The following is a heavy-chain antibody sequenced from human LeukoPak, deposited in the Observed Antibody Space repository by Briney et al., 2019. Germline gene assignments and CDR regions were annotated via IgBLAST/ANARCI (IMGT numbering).Heavy chain of an antibody. Sequence: GGSLRLSCAASGFTFSSYDMHWVRQATRKGLERVSAIGTAGDPYYPGSVKGRFTISRDNSKNTMYLQMNSLRAEDTAVYYCARDGASRGAPDDYWGQGTLVTVSS. V-gene: IGHV3-13*05. CDR2: IGTAGDP. D-gene: IGHD2-15*01. CDR1: GFTFSSYD. CDR3: ARDGASRGAPDDY. J-gene: IGHJ4*02.